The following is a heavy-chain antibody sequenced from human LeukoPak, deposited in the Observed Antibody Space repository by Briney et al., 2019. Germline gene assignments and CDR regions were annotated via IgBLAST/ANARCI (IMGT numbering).Heavy chain of an antibody. J-gene: IGHJ5*02. CDR2: IFYRGAT. D-gene: IGHD3/OR15-3a*01. V-gene: IGHV4-59*01. CDR1: GVFISSYY. Sequence: SETLSLTCIVSGVFISSYYWYWIRQPPGKGLEWIGNIFYRGATNYNPSLKSRVTMSVDTSKNQFSLKLYSVTAADTAMYYCARARDWSAGSWFDPWGQGILVTVSS. CDR3: ARARDWSAGSWFDP.